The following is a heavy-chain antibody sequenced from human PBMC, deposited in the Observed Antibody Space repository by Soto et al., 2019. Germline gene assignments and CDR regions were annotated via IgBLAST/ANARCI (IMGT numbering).Heavy chain of an antibody. J-gene: IGHJ4*02. Sequence: GGSLRLSCAASGFTFSDYYMSWIRQAPGKGLEWVSYISSIGSTIYYADSVKGRFTISRDNAKNSLYLQMNSLRAEDTAVYYCASRPRVVAAPDYWGQGTLVTVSS. CDR3: ASRPRVVAAPDY. V-gene: IGHV3-11*01. CDR2: ISSIGSTI. CDR1: GFTFSDYY. D-gene: IGHD2-15*01.